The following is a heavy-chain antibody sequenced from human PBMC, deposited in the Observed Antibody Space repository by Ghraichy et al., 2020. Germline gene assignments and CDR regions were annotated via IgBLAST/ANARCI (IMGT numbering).Heavy chain of an antibody. Sequence: ASVKVSCKASGYTFTDYDLSWVRQATGQGLEWMGWINPNSGHTGSSQAFQGRLTMTRDTSTDTAYMELSSLDSADAAVYYCARAKGFCSGTTCSLYYRYDLDVWGQGPTVTVSS. CDR3: ARAKGFCSGTTCSLYYRYDLDV. J-gene: IGHJ6*02. CDR1: GYTFTDYD. D-gene: IGHD2-2*01. V-gene: IGHV1-8*01. CDR2: INPNSGHT.